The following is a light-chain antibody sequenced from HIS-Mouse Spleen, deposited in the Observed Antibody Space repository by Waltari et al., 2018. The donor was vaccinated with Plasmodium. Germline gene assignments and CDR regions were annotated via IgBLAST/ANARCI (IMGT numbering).Light chain of an antibody. V-gene: IGKV3-20*01. CDR1: QSVSSSY. J-gene: IGKJ4*01. Sequence: EIVFTQSPGTPSLSPGASATLSCRASQSVSSSYLAWYQQKPGQAPRLLIYGASSRAPGIPDRFSGSESETDFTLTISRLEPEDFAVYYCQQYGSSPLTFGGGTKVEIK. CDR2: GAS. CDR3: QQYGSSPLT.